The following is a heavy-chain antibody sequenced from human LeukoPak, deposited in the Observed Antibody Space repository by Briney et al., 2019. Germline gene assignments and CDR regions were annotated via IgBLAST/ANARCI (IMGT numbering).Heavy chain of an antibody. CDR3: ARDDQGSTYYDFWSGYYHP. V-gene: IGHV3-48*01. CDR1: GFTFSSYS. D-gene: IGHD3-3*01. J-gene: IGHJ5*02. Sequence: GGSLRLSCAASGFTFSSYSMNWVRQAPGKGLEWVSYISSSSSTIYYADSVQGRFTISRDNAKNSLYLQMNSLRAEDTAVYYCARDDQGSTYYDFWSGYYHPWGQGTLVTVSS. CDR2: ISSSSSTI.